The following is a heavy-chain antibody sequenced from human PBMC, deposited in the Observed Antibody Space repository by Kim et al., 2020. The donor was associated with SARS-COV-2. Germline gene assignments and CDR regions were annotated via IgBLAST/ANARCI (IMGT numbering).Heavy chain of an antibody. CDR3: ARGDYDSSGYYDIDPPLDY. D-gene: IGHD3-22*01. V-gene: IGHV4-30-4*01. CDR2: IYYSGST. CDR1: GGSISSGDYY. Sequence: SETLSLTCTVSGGSISSGDYYWSWIRQPPGKGLESIGYIYYSGSTYYNPSLKSRVTISVDTSKNQFSLKLSSVTAADTAVYYCARGDYDSSGYYDIDPPLDYWGQGTLVTVSS. J-gene: IGHJ4*02.